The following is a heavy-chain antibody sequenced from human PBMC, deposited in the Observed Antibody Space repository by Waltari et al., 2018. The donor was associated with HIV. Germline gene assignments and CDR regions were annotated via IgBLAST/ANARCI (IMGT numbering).Heavy chain of an antibody. CDR3: ASRRDRYSSGRARYFDL. CDR2: INHRGSI. D-gene: IGHD6-19*01. J-gene: IGHJ2*01. CDR1: GGSFSGHY. V-gene: IGHV4-34*01. Sequence: QVQLQQWGAGLLKPSETLSLTCAVYGGSFSGHYWSWIRQPPEKGLEWIGEINHRGSINYNPALKSRVTISVDTSKNQFSLKLSAVTAADTAVYYCASRRDRYSSGRARYFDLWGRGTLVTVSS.